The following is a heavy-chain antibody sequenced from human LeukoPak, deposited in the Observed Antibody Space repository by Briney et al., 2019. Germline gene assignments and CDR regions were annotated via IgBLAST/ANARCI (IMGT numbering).Heavy chain of an antibody. V-gene: IGHV1-2*02. Sequence: ASVKVSCKASGGTFSNYAISWVRQAPGQGLEWMGWINPNSGGTNYAQKFQGRVTMTRDTSISTAYMELSRLRSDDTAVYYCARDEYSGSPNRGQGTLVTVSS. D-gene: IGHD1-26*01. CDR3: ARDEYSGSPN. J-gene: IGHJ4*02. CDR2: INPNSGGT. CDR1: GGTFSNYA.